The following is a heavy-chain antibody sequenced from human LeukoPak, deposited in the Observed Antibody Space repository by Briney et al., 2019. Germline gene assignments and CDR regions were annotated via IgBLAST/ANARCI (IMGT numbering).Heavy chain of an antibody. CDR3: ARDGSCYDSGY. V-gene: IGHV3-21*01. D-gene: IGHD5-12*01. J-gene: IGHJ4*02. Sequence: GGSLRLSCAASGFTFPDYGMHWVRQAPGKGLEWVSSISSSSSYIYYADSVKGRFTISRDNAKNSLYLQMNSLRAEDTAVYYCARDGSCYDSGYWGQGTLVTVSS. CDR1: GFTFPDYG. CDR2: ISSSSSYI.